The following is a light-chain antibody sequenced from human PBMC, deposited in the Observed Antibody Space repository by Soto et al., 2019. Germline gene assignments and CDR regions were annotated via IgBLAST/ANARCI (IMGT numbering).Light chain of an antibody. Sequence: EIVLTQSPGTLSLSPGERATLSCRASQSVGSDYLAWYQQKPGQAPRILIYGASSRATGIPDRFSGSGSGTDFTLTISRLEPEDFAVYYCQQYGSSLGVTFGGGTKVDIK. CDR3: QQYGSSLGVT. J-gene: IGKJ4*01. CDR1: QSVGSDY. V-gene: IGKV3-20*01. CDR2: GAS.